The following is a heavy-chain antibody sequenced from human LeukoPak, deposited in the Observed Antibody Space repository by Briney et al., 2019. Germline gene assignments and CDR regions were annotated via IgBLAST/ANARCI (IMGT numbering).Heavy chain of an antibody. CDR1: GVSISSYY. D-gene: IGHD5-12*01. J-gene: IGHJ4*02. CDR2: IYYSGST. V-gene: IGHV4-59*01. Sequence: PSETLSLTCTVSGVSISSYYWSWIRQPPGKGLEWIGYIYYSGSTNYNPSLKSRVTISVDTSKNQFSLKLSSVTAADTAVYYCARGPKWLPFDYWGQGTLVTVSS. CDR3: ARGPKWLPFDY.